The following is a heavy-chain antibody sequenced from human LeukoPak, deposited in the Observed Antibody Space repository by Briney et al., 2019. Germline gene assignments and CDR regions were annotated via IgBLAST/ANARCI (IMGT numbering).Heavy chain of an antibody. CDR2: ISDDGSSK. J-gene: IGHJ4*02. V-gene: IGHV3-30-3*01. CDR3: ARSPLSYLFDY. CDR1: GFTFSNYP. Sequence: GGSLRLSCAASGFTFSNYPMHWVRQAPGKGLEWVALISDDGSSKFYSDSVKGRFTISRDNSKNTLYLQINSLRPEDTAVYYCARSPLSYLFDYWGQGTLVTVSS.